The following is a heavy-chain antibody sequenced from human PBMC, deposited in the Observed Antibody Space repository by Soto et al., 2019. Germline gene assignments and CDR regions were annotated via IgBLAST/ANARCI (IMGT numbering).Heavy chain of an antibody. CDR2: ISWNSGSI. J-gene: IGHJ4*02. D-gene: IGHD3-16*01. V-gene: IGHV3-9*01. CDR3: AKDISYDYVWGGYFDY. Sequence: PGVSLRDSCAASGVTFDDYAMHWVRQAPGKGLEWVSGISWNSGSIGYADSVKGRFTISRDNAKNSLYLQMNSLRAEDTALYYCAKDISYDYVWGGYFDYWGQGTLVTVS. CDR1: GVTFDDYA.